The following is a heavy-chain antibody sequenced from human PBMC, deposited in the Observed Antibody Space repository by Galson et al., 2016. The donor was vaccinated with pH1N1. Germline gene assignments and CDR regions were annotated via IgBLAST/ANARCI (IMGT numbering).Heavy chain of an antibody. CDR2: IYWNDDK. J-gene: IGHJ5*02. CDR1: GFSLSTSGVT. CDR3: ARFLYGDYSNWFDP. D-gene: IGHD4-17*01. V-gene: IGHV2-5*01. Sequence: PALVKPTQTLTLTCTFSGFSLSTSGVTVGWIRQPPGKALEWLALIYWNDDKCYSPSLKSRLTIIKDTSKNQVVLTMTNMDPVDTATYYCARFLYGDYSNWFDPWGQGTLVTVSS.